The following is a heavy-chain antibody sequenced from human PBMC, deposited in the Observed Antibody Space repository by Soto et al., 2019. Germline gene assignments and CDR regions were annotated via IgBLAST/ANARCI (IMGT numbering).Heavy chain of an antibody. Sequence: SVKVSCKASGGTFGSYAISWVRQAPGQGLEWMGGIIPIFGTANYAQKFQGRVTITADKSTSTAYMELSSLRSEDTAVYYCARGKYDFWSGYHRIDYWGQGTLVTVSS. V-gene: IGHV1-69*06. CDR2: IIPIFGTA. CDR1: GGTFGSYA. D-gene: IGHD3-3*01. CDR3: ARGKYDFWSGYHRIDY. J-gene: IGHJ4*02.